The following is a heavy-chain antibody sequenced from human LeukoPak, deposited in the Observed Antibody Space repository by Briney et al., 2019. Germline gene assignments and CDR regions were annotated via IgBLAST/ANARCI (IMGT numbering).Heavy chain of an antibody. CDR2: IWYDGSKE. CDR3: ARDGGSGLDY. CDR1: GFTFSSYG. V-gene: IGHV3-33*01. J-gene: IGHJ4*02. D-gene: IGHD1-26*01. Sequence: GSLRLSCATSGFTFSSYGMHWDRQAPGKGLEWVAVIWYDGSKEFYADSVKGRLTISREISKNTLYLEMNSLRAEDTAVYYCARDGGSGLDYWGQGTLVIVSS.